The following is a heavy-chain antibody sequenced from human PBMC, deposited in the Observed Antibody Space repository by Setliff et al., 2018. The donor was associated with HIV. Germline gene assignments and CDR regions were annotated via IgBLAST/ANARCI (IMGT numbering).Heavy chain of an antibody. D-gene: IGHD3-3*01. V-gene: IGHV3-48*03. Sequence: PGGSLRLSCAASAFIFSNYEMNWVRQAPGRGLEWISSISSIGTTTVYRDSVKGRFTISRDNAKNSLYLQMNSLRAEDTAVYYCARTKSVTIFGVLHDSGMDVWGQGTTVTVSS. CDR1: AFIFSNYE. CDR2: ISSIGTTT. CDR3: ARTKSVTIFGVLHDSGMDV. J-gene: IGHJ6*02.